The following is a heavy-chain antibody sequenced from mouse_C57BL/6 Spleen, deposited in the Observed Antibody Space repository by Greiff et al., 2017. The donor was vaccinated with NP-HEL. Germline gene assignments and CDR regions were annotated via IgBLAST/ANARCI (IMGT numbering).Heavy chain of an antibody. CDR3: ARSRGWSNDAMDY. J-gene: IGHJ4*01. CDR2: INPSNGGT. CDR1: GYTFTSYW. Sequence: QVQLQQPGTELVKPGASVKLSCKASGYTFTSYWMHWVKQRPGQGLEWIGNINPSNGGTNYNEKFKSKATLTVDKSSSTAYLQLSSLTSEDSAVEYCARSRGWSNDAMDYWGQGTSVTVSS. V-gene: IGHV1-53*01. D-gene: IGHD2-5*01.